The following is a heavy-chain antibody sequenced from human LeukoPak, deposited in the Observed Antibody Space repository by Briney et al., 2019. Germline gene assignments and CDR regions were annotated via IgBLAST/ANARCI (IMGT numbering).Heavy chain of an antibody. CDR3: ARVCQDSSGWYGPCVDY. V-gene: IGHV1-18*01. Sequence: GASVKVSCKASGYTFTSYGISWVRQAPGQGLEWMGWISAYNGNTNYAQKLQGRVTMTTDTSTSTAYMELRSLRSDDTAVYYCARVCQDSSGWYGPCVDYWGQGTLVTVSS. D-gene: IGHD6-19*01. J-gene: IGHJ4*02. CDR2: ISAYNGNT. CDR1: GYTFTSYG.